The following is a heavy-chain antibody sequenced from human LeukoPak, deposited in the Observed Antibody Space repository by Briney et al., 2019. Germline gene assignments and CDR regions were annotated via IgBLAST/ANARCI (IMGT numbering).Heavy chain of an antibody. J-gene: IGHJ5*02. Sequence: SETLSLTCAVTGDSINRGAYSWSWIRQPPGKGLDLLGYIHYSGSTYYNPSLKSRVTISLDRPKNQFSLKLTSVTAADTAVYYCARVNYYGSGSYLWFDPWGHGTLVTVSS. CDR2: IHYSGST. D-gene: IGHD3-10*01. CDR3: ARVNYYGSGSYLWFDP. V-gene: IGHV4-30-2*01. CDR1: GDSINRGAYS.